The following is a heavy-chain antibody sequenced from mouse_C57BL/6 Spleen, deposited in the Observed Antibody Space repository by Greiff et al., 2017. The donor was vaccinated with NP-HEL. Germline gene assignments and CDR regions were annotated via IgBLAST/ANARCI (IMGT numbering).Heavy chain of an antibody. CDR2: ISSGSSTI. Sequence: EVQLQESGGGLVKPGGSLKLSCAASGFTFSDYGMHWVRQAPEKGLEWVAYISSGSSTIYYADTVKGRFSISRDNAKNTLFLQMTSLRSEDTAMYYCARRALYGSSYDYAMDYWGQGTSVTVSS. D-gene: IGHD1-1*01. CDR3: ARRALYGSSYDYAMDY. V-gene: IGHV5-17*01. CDR1: GFTFSDYG. J-gene: IGHJ4*01.